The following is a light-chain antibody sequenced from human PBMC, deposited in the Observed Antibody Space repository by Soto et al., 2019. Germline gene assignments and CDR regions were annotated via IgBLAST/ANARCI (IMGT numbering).Light chain of an antibody. CDR1: SSDIGAYNS. Sequence: QSALTHPASVSGSPGQSITISCTGTSSDIGAYNSVSCYQQHPGKAPKLMIYEVRNRPSGVSNRFSASKSGNTASLTISGLQAEDEADYYCSSRTTSNPYVFGTGTKVTVL. CDR2: EVR. V-gene: IGLV2-14*01. J-gene: IGLJ1*01. CDR3: SSRTTSNPYV.